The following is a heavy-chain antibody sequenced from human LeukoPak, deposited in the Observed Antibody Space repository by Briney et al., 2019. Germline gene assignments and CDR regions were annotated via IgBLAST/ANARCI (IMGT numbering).Heavy chain of an antibody. CDR2: IYPGDSDT. J-gene: IGHJ4*02. D-gene: IGHD3-22*01. Sequence: GESLKISCKGSGYNFTNYWIGWVRQMPGKGLEWMGIIYPGDSDTTYGPSFQGQVTISADRSITTAYLQWSSSLKASDTAMYYCASRSRGYYGFDYRGQGTLVTVLS. CDR3: ASRSRGYYGFDY. CDR1: GYNFTNYW. V-gene: IGHV5-51*01.